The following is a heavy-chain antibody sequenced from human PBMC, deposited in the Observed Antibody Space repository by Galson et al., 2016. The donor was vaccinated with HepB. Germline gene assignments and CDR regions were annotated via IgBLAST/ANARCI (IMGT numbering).Heavy chain of an antibody. Sequence: SVKVSCKASGYTFTGYYMHWVRQAPGQGLEWMGWINPNSVCTNYAQNFQGWVTLTRDTSISTAYMELSRLRSDDTAVYYCATDGDFLSGLHFWGQGTLVAVSS. CDR1: GYTFTGYY. CDR2: INPNSVCT. V-gene: IGHV1-2*04. CDR3: ATDGDFLSGLHF. D-gene: IGHD3-3*01. J-gene: IGHJ4*02.